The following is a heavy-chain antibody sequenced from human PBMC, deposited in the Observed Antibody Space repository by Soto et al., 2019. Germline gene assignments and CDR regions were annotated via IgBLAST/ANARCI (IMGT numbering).Heavy chain of an antibody. CDR1: GYTFTSYA. J-gene: IGHJ5*02. CDR3: ARAPSPRRYSSRGGGLDP. V-gene: IGHV1-18*01. CDR2: VSAEDGST. Sequence: QAQLVQSGPEVKQPGASVKISCKASGYTFTSYAISWVRQAPGQGLQWMGWVSAEDGSTNYAEKIQGRVTMTTDTHTNTAYMEWGGLRYVATAVYFCARAPSPRRYSSRGGGLDPWGQGTVVTVSS. D-gene: IGHD6-19*01.